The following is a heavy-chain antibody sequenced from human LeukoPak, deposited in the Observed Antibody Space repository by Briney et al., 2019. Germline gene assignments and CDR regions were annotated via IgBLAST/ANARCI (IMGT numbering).Heavy chain of an antibody. Sequence: SETLSLTCAVNGESFSGYYWHWIRQPPGKRREWLGEINHTGNTNYTPSLERRVTISVDTSQKQFSLRLNSLTAADTAVYYCARVARVGGGYGYNSGLFDYWGQGTLVTVSS. CDR3: ARVARVGGGYGYNSGLFDY. CDR1: GESFSGYY. CDR2: INHTGNT. J-gene: IGHJ4*02. V-gene: IGHV4-34*01. D-gene: IGHD5-24*01.